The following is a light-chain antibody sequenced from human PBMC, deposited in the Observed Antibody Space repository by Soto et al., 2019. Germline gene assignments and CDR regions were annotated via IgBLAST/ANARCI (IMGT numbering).Light chain of an antibody. CDR2: WAS. CDR1: QSVLNRSNNKNY. CDR3: QQYYSSPLT. Sequence: IVMTQSPDSLAVSLGERATINCRSSQSVLNRSNNKNYLGWFQKKPGQPPNLLIYWASTRESGVPDRFSGSGARTDFTLTISSLQAEDVAIYYCQQYYSSPLTFGEGTKVEIK. J-gene: IGKJ4*01. V-gene: IGKV4-1*01.